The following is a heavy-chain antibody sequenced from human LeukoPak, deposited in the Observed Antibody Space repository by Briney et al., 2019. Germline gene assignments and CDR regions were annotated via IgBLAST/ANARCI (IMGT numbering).Heavy chain of an antibody. Sequence: GSLRLSCAASGFTFGSYAMSWVRQAPGKGLEWVSAISGSGGSTYYADSVKGRFTISRDNSKNTLYLQMNSLRAEDTAVYYCAKYGLAHPFPYFDYWGQGTLVTVSS. CDR2: ISGSGGST. J-gene: IGHJ4*02. V-gene: IGHV3-23*01. CDR1: GFTFGSYA. CDR3: AKYGLAHPFPYFDY. D-gene: IGHD6-19*01.